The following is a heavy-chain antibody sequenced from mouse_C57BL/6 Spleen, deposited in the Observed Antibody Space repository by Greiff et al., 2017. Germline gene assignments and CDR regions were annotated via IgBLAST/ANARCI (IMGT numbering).Heavy chain of an antibody. CDR2: IYPGSGST. Sequence: QVQLQQPGAELVKPGASVKMSCKASGYTFTSYWITWVKQRPGQGLEWIGDIYPGSGSTNYNEKFKSKATLTVDTSSSTAYMQLSSLTSEDSAVYYCARAWLDSSGYVNYATDYWGQGTSVTVSS. J-gene: IGHJ4*01. D-gene: IGHD3-2*02. CDR1: GYTFTSYW. CDR3: ARAWLDSSGYVNYATDY. V-gene: IGHV1-55*01.